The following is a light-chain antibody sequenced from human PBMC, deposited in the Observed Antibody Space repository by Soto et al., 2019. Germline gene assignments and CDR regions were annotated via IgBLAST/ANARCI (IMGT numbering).Light chain of an antibody. CDR3: QTFDSTLTISWV. J-gene: IGLJ3*02. V-gene: IGLV1-40*01. CDR1: SSNIGRGYD. Sequence: QSVLTQPPSVSGAPGQTVTISCTGSSSNIGRGYDVHWYQQVPGSAPRLLLSGDSNRPSGVPDRFSGSRSGTSASLATGLQAEDEADYYCQTFDSTLTISWVFGGGTKVTVL. CDR2: GDS.